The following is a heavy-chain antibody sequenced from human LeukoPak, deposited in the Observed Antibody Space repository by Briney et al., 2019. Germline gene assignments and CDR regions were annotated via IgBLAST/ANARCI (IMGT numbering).Heavy chain of an antibody. CDR2: INPNSGGT. CDR3: ATGVTMVRGVKGHFGY. Sequence: ASVKVSCKASGYTFTGYYMHWVRQAPGQGLEWMGWINPNSGGTNYAQKFQGRVTMTRDTSISTAYMELSRLRSDDTAVYYCATGVTMVRGVKGHFGYWGQGTLVTVSS. J-gene: IGHJ4*02. V-gene: IGHV1-2*02. CDR1: GYTFTGYY. D-gene: IGHD3-10*01.